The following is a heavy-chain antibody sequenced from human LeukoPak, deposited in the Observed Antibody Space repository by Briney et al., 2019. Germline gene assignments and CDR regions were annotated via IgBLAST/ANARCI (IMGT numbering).Heavy chain of an antibody. V-gene: IGHV3-30*04. CDR3: ARSRRDGYNPGPYFDY. D-gene: IGHD5-24*01. CDR1: GFTFSSYA. J-gene: IGHJ4*02. CDR2: ISYDGSNK. Sequence: GSLRLSCAASGFTFSSYAMHWVRQAPGKGLEWVAVISYDGSNKYYADSVKGRFTISRDNSKNTLYLQMNSLRAEDTAVYYCARSRRDGYNPGPYFDYWGQGTLVTVSS.